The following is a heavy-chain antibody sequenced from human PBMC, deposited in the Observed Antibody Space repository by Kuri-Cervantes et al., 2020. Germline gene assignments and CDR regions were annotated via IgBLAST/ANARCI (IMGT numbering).Heavy chain of an antibody. Sequence: GESLKISCAASGFTFDDYGMSWVRQAPGKGLEWVSGINWNGGSTGYADSVKGRFTISRDNAKNSLYLQMNSLRAEDTAVYYCARGPSKGWGSYYNPYYYYGMDVWGQGTTVTVSS. V-gene: IGHV3-20*04. J-gene: IGHJ6*02. CDR1: GFTFDDYG. CDR2: INWNGGST. D-gene: IGHD3-10*01. CDR3: ARGPSKGWGSYYNPYYYYGMDV.